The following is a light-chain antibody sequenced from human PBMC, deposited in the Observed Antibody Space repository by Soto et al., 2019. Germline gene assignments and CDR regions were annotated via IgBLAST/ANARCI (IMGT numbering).Light chain of an antibody. CDR1: SSDVGGYNY. V-gene: IGLV2-14*01. CDR2: AVS. J-gene: IGLJ1*01. Sequence: QSVLTQPASVSGSPGQSITISCTGSSSDVGGYNYVSWYQQHPGKAPKLMIYAVSNRPSGVSNRFSGSKSGNTASLTISGLQAEDEADYYCSSYTSSSTLPYVFGAGTKVTVL. CDR3: SSYTSSSTLPYV.